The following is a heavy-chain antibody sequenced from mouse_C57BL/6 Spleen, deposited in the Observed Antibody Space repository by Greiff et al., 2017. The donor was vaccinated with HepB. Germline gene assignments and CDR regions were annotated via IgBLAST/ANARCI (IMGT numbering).Heavy chain of an antibody. CDR2: IDPSDSET. Sequence: VQLQQPGAELVRPGSSVKLSCKASGYTFTSYWMHWVKQRPIQGLEWIGNIDPSDSETHYNQKFKDKATLTVDKSSSTAYMQLSSLTSEDSAVYYCARSVTVYYFDYWGQGTTLTVSS. D-gene: IGHD2-5*01. V-gene: IGHV1-52*01. CDR3: ARSVTVYYFDY. CDR1: GYTFTSYW. J-gene: IGHJ2*01.